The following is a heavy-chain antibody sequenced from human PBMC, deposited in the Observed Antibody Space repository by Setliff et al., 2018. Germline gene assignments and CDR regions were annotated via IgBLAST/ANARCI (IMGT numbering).Heavy chain of an antibody. D-gene: IGHD3-22*01. V-gene: IGHV4-34*01. J-gene: IGHJ6*02. CDR2: LNHSGST. CDR3: ARGYDSSGYWSYYYYGMDG. CDR1: GGSFSTYY. Sequence: SETLSLTCAVYGGSFSTYYWIWIRQPPGKGLEWIGELNHSGSTNYNPSLKSRVTISVDTSKNQFSLKLSSVTAADTAVYYCARGYDSSGYWSYYYYGMDGWGQGTKDTVSS.